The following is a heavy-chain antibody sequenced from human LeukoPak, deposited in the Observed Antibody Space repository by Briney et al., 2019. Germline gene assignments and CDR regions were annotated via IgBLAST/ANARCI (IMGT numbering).Heavy chain of an antibody. Sequence: PGGSLRLSCAASGFTVSSNYMSWVRQAPGKGLEWVSVIYSGGSTYYADSVKGRFTISRDNSKNTLYLQMNSLRAEDTAVYYCARGHWGDAFDIWGQGTMVTVSS. CDR1: GFTVSSNY. CDR3: ARGHWGDAFDI. D-gene: IGHD3-16*01. V-gene: IGHV3-53*01. J-gene: IGHJ3*02. CDR2: IYSGGST.